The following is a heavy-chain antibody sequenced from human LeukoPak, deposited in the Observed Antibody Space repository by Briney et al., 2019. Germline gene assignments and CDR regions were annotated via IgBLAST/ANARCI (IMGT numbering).Heavy chain of an antibody. CDR1: GGSISSNNYY. CDR3: VRHSGYYYYYMDV. Sequence: SETLSLTCTVSGGSISSNNYYWGWLRQSPGKGLEWIGSMYYSGSTYYNPSLKSRVTISVDTSKNQFSLKLSSVTAADTALYYCVRHSGYYYYYMDVWGKGTTVTISS. J-gene: IGHJ6*03. V-gene: IGHV4-39*01. CDR2: MYYSGST.